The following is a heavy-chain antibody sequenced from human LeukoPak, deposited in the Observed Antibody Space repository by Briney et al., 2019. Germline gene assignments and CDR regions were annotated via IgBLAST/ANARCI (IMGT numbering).Heavy chain of an antibody. CDR1: GDSVNSSSYY. CDR2: INYSGRP. J-gene: IGHJ4*02. CDR3: ARQDTGYSSSRIDY. Sequence: PSETLSLTCSVSGDSVNSSSYYWGWIRQPPGKGLEWIGSINYSGRPYYNASLESRVTISADTSKNQFSLKVNSVTAADTAVYYCARQDTGYSSSRIDYWGQGTLVTVSS. D-gene: IGHD6-13*01. V-gene: IGHV4-39*01.